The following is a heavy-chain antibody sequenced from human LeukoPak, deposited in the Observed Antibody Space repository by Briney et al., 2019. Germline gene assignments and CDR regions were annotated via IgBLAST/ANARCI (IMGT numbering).Heavy chain of an antibody. V-gene: IGHV3-7*01. CDR2: IRQDGSEK. Sequence: GGSLRLSCAASGFTFSSYWMSWVRQAPGKGLEWVANIRQDGSEKYYVDSVKGRFTISRDNAKNSLYLQMNSLRAEDTAVYYCARVQFPRYCSSTSCCNFDYWGQGTLVTVSS. J-gene: IGHJ4*02. CDR3: ARVQFPRYCSSTSCCNFDY. D-gene: IGHD2-2*01. CDR1: GFTFSSYW.